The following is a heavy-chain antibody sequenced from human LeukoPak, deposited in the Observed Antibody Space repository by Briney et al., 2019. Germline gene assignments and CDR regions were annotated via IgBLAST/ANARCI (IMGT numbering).Heavy chain of an antibody. D-gene: IGHD2-2*01. CDR3: ARVPVGGRYCSSTSCYARGYFDY. CDR2: LNHSGST. J-gene: IGHJ4*02. V-gene: IGHV4-34*01. CDR1: GGSFSGYY. Sequence: PSETLSLTCAVYGGSFSGYYWSWIPQPPGKELEWMGELNHSGSTNYHPSLKSRVTISVDTSKNQFSLKLSSVTAADTAVYYCARVPVGGRYCSSTSCYARGYFDYWGQGTLVTVSS.